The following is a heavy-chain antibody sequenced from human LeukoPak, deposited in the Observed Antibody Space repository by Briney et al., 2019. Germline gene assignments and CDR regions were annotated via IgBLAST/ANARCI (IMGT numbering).Heavy chain of an antibody. CDR3: ARVRAAAVHFDY. J-gene: IGHJ4*02. CDR1: GGSISSSNW. Sequence: SETLSLTCAVSGGSISSSNWWSWVRQPPGKGLEWIGEIYHSGSTNYNPSLKSRVTISVDKSKNQFSLKPSSVTAADTAVYYCARVRAAAVHFDYWGQGTLVTVSS. D-gene: IGHD6-13*01. CDR2: IYHSGST. V-gene: IGHV4-4*02.